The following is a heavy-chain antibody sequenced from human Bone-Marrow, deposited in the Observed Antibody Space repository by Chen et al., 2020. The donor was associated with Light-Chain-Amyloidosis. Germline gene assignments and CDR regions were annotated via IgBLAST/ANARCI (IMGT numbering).Heavy chain of an antibody. CDR1: GDRPPDLA. CDR2: FDPEDEEM. Sequence: QVQLVQAGAEVKRPGASVKVPCKVSGDRPPDLAIHWVRQAPGKGLEWVGGFDPEDEEMMYGQKFQGRVRMIEDTSTETAYMELTSLTSEDTAIYYCATDVDVGDYYETGFNYWGQGTLVTVSS. D-gene: IGHD3-22*01. V-gene: IGHV1-24*01. CDR3: ATDVDVGDYYETGFNY. J-gene: IGHJ4*02.